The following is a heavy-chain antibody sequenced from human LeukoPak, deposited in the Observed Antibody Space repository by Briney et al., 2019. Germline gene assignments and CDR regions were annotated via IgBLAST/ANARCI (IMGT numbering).Heavy chain of an antibody. Sequence: GGSLRLSCAASGFTFSSYGMHWVRQSPGKGLEWVAFIRSDGSHKYYVDSVKGRFTISRDNSKNTLYLQMNSLRAEDTAVYYCAREAIVGATTDAFDIWGQGTMVTVSS. CDR2: IRSDGSHK. CDR3: AREAIVGATTDAFDI. V-gene: IGHV3-30*02. CDR1: GFTFSSYG. D-gene: IGHD1-26*01. J-gene: IGHJ3*02.